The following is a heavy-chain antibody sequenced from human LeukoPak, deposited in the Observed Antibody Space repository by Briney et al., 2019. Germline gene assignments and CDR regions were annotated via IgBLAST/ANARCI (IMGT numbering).Heavy chain of an antibody. Sequence: GASVKVSCKASGYTFTSYGISWVRQAPGQGLEWMGWISAYNGNTNYAQKLQGRVTMTTDTSTSTAYMELRSLRSDDTAVYYCARDRRYSGSYLDAFDIWGQETMVTVSS. CDR3: ARDRRYSGSYLDAFDI. CDR1: GYTFTSYG. J-gene: IGHJ3*02. CDR2: ISAYNGNT. D-gene: IGHD1-26*01. V-gene: IGHV1-18*01.